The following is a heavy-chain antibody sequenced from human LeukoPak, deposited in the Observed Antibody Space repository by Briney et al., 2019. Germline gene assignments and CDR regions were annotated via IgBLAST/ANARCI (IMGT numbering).Heavy chain of an antibody. CDR2: ISAYNGNT. CDR1: GYTFTSYG. V-gene: IGHV1-18*01. D-gene: IGHD1-26*01. J-gene: IGHJ5*02. CDR3: ARVWRIVGEFDP. Sequence: AASVKVSCKASGYTFTSYGISWVRQAPGQGLEWMGWISAYNGNTNYAQKLQGRVAMTTDTSTSTAYMELRSLRSDDTAVYYCARVWRIVGEFDPWGQGTLVTVSS.